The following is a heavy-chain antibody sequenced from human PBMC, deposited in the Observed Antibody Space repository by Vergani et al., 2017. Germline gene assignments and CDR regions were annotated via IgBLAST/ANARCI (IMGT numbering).Heavy chain of an antibody. J-gene: IGHJ4*02. CDR1: GFTFSSYS. Sequence: EVQLVESGGGLVKPGGSLRLSCAASGFTFSSYSMNWVRQAPGKGLEWVSSISSSSSYIYYADSVKGRFTISRDNAKNSLYLQMNSLRAEDTAVYYCARVGYEWFGELPIDYWGQGTLVTVSS. V-gene: IGHV3-21*04. CDR3: ARVGYEWFGELPIDY. CDR2: ISSSSSYI. D-gene: IGHD3-10*01.